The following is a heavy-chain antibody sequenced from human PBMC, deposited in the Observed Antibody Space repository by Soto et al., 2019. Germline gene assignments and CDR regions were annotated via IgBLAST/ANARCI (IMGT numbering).Heavy chain of an antibody. J-gene: IGHJ5*02. CDR3: ARGLLYCSGGSCYINWFDP. CDR2: ISAYNGNT. CDR1: GYTFTSYG. D-gene: IGHD2-15*01. V-gene: IGHV1-18*01. Sequence: QVQLVQSGAEVKKPGASVKVSCKASGYTFTSYGISWVRQAPGQGLEWMGWISAYNGNTNYAQKLQGRGTMTTDTSTSTAYMELRSLRSDDTAVYYCARGLLYCSGGSCYINWFDPWGQGTLVTVSS.